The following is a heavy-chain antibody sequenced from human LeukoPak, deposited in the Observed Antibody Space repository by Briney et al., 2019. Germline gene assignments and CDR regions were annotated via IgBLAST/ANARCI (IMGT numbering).Heavy chain of an antibody. V-gene: IGHV4-34*01. D-gene: IGHD1-26*01. CDR3: ARGGRHFDY. CDR1: GGSFSGYY. J-gene: IGHJ4*02. CDR2: INHSGST. Sequence: SETLSLTCAVYGGSFSGYYWSWIRQPPGKGLEWIGEINHSGSTNYNPSLKSRVTISVDTSKNQFSLKLSSVTAADTAVYYCARGGRHFDYWGQRTLVTVSS.